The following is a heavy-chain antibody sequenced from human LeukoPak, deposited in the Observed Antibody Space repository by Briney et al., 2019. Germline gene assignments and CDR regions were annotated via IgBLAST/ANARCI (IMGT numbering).Heavy chain of an antibody. V-gene: IGHV3-23*01. Sequence: PGGSLRPSCAASGFTFSSYAMSWVRQAPGEGLEWVSAISGSGGSTYYADSVKGRFTISRDNSKNTLYLQMNSLKAEDTAVYYCAKDESIAVSGTAQLAYWGQGTLVTVSS. J-gene: IGHJ4*02. D-gene: IGHD6-19*01. CDR1: GFTFSSYA. CDR2: ISGSGGST. CDR3: AKDESIAVSGTAQLAY.